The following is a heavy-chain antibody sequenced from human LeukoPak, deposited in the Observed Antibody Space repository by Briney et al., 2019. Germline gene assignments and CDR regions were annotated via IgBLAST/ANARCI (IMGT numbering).Heavy chain of an antibody. CDR2: IYYSGST. V-gene: IGHV4-39*01. J-gene: IGHJ5*02. CDR1: GVSITSSSYY. Sequence: PSETLSLTCTVSGVSITSSSYYWAWIRQSPGKGLEWIGSIYYSGSTYFNPSLKSRVTMSVHTSENQFSLKLTSVTAADTALYYCARTGRFGVASWFDPWGQGTLITVSS. D-gene: IGHD3-3*01. CDR3: ARTGRFGVASWFDP.